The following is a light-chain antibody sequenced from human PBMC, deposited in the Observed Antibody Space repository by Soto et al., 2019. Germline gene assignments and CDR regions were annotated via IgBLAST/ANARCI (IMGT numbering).Light chain of an antibody. CDR3: QQYGSSQIT. J-gene: IGKJ5*01. CDR2: GAS. Sequence: EMVLTQSPGTLSLSPGERVTLSCRASHSVTSNYLAWYQQTPGQAPRLLIYGASSRATGLPDRFSGSGSGTDFTLTISSLEPDDFAVYYCQQYGSSQITFGQGTRLEIK. CDR1: HSVTSNY. V-gene: IGKV3-20*01.